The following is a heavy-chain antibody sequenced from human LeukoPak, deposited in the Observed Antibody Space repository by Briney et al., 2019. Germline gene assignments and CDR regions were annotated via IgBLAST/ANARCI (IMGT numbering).Heavy chain of an antibody. CDR3: ARENYDFWSGYSSIHYYGMDV. D-gene: IGHD3-3*01. Sequence: QPSETLSLTCTVSGGSISSYYWSWIRQPPGKGLEWIGYIYYSGSTNYNPSLKSRVTISVDTSKNQFSLKLSSVTAADTAVYYCARENYDFWSGYSSIHYYGMDVWGQGTTVTVSS. J-gene: IGHJ6*02. CDR1: GGSISSYY. V-gene: IGHV4-59*01. CDR2: IYYSGST.